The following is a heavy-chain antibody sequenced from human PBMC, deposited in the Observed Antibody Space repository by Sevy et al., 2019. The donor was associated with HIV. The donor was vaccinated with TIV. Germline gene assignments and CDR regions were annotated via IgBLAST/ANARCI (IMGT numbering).Heavy chain of an antibody. CDR3: ARDATVTTSDAFDI. CDR2: ISSSSSTI. V-gene: IGHV3-48*01. Sequence: GESLKISCAASGFTFSSYSMNWVRQAPGKGLEWVSYISSSSSTIYYADSVKGRFTISRDNAKNSLYLQMNSLGAEDTAVYYCARDATVTTSDAFDIWGQGTMVTVSS. CDR1: GFTFSSYS. D-gene: IGHD4-17*01. J-gene: IGHJ3*02.